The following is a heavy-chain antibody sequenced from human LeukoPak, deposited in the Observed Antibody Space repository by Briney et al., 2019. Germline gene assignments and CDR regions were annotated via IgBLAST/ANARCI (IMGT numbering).Heavy chain of an antibody. CDR2: IFYSGIT. V-gene: IGHV4-59*12. Sequence: PSETLSLTCTVSGDSITSYFWSWIRQPPGKGLEWVGYIFYSGITNYNPSLKSRVTISVDTSKNQFSLKLSSVTAADTAVYYCARSSEVVVVPAAGNWFDPWGQGTLVTVSS. D-gene: IGHD2-2*01. CDR3: ARSSEVVVVPAAGNWFDP. CDR1: GDSITSYF. J-gene: IGHJ5*02.